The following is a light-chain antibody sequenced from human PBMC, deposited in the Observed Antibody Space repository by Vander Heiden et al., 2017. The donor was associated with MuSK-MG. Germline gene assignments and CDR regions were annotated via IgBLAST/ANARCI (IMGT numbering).Light chain of an antibody. CDR2: AAS. J-gene: IGKJ2*01. Sequence: DIQMTQSPSSLPASVGDRVTITCRASQTISIYLNWYQQKPGKAPQLLIYAASSLHSGVPSRFSGSASGTHFTLTISMLHPEDFATYYCQRSDGSPHTFGQGTKVEI. CDR3: QRSDGSPHT. CDR1: QTISIY. V-gene: IGKV1-39*01.